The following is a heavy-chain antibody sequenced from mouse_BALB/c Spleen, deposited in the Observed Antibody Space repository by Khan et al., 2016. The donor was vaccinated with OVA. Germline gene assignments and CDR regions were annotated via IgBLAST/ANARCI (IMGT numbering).Heavy chain of an antibody. J-gene: IGHJ3*01. CDR3: ARPAYYGNPWFTY. CDR2: ISTGGSYI. CDR1: GFAFSSYD. Sequence: EVELVESGGGFVKPGGSLNLSCAASGFAFSSYDMSWVRQTPEKRLAWVATISTGGSYIYYPDSVKGRFTISRDIARNTLYLQMSSLRSEDTALYYCARPAYYGNPWFTYWGPGTLVTVSA. D-gene: IGHD2-10*01. V-gene: IGHV5-9*02.